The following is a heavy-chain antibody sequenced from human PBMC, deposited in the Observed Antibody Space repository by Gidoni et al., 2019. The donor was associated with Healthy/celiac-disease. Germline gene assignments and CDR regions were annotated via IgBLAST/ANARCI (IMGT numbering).Heavy chain of an antibody. CDR3: ARDSGTRGVIIHRPEFDY. Sequence: ESGPGLVKPSQTLSLTCTVSGGSISSGDYYWSWIRQPPGKGLEWIGYIYYSGSTYYNPSLKSRVTISVDTSKNQFSLKLSSVTAADTAVYYCARDSGTRGVIIHRPEFDYWGQGTLVTVSS. D-gene: IGHD3-10*01. V-gene: IGHV4-30-4*01. J-gene: IGHJ4*02. CDR1: GGSISSGDYY. CDR2: IYYSGST.